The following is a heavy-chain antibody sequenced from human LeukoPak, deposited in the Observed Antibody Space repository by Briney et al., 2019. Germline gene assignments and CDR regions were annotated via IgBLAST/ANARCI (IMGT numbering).Heavy chain of an antibody. V-gene: IGHV4-39*01. D-gene: IGHD6-25*01. J-gene: IGHJ4*02. Sequence: SETLSLTCTVSGGSISGSSFYWGWIRQPPGKGLEWIGIISYSGTTYYNPSLKSRVTISVDTSKNQFSLKLSSVTAADTAVYYCARLDRGINAAHFDYWGQGTLVTVSS. CDR3: ARLDRGINAAHFDY. CDR1: GGSISGSSFY. CDR2: ISYSGTT.